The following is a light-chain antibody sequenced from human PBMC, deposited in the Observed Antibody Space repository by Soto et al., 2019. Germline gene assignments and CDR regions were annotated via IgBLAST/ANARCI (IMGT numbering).Light chain of an antibody. V-gene: IGKV3-15*01. CDR1: QSVSSN. J-gene: IGKJ1*01. Sequence: EIVMTQSPATLSVSPGERVTLSCRATQSVSSNLAWYQQKPGQAPRLLIYDASTRATGIPARFGGSGSGTEFTLTISSLQSEDFAIYYCQQYNDWSETFGQGTKVEIK. CDR3: QQYNDWSET. CDR2: DAS.